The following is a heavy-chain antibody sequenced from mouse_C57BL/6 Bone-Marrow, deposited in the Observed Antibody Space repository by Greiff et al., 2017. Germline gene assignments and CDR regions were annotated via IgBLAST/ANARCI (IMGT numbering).Heavy chain of an antibody. Sequence: QVQLQQSGPGLVQPSQCLSITCTVSGFSFTSYGVPWVRQSPGKGLEWLGVICSGGSTDYNADFISRLSISKDNSKSQVYIKMNSLQADDTAIYYCARKDYWGQGTSVTVSS. CDR1: GFSFTSYG. V-gene: IGHV2-2*01. J-gene: IGHJ4*01. CDR2: ICSGGST. CDR3: ARKDY.